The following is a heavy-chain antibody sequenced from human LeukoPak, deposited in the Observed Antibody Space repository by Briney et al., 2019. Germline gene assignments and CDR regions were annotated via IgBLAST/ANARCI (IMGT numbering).Heavy chain of an antibody. CDR1: GFTFSSYS. D-gene: IGHD7-27*01. V-gene: IGHV3-21*01. CDR2: ISSSSSYI. J-gene: IGHJ3*02. Sequence: PGGSLRLSCAASGFTFSSYSMNWVRQAPGKGLEWVSSISSSSSYIYYADSVKGRFTISRDNAKNSLYLQMNSLRAEDTAVYYCARDQLGLWAFDIWGQGTMVTVSS. CDR3: ARDQLGLWAFDI.